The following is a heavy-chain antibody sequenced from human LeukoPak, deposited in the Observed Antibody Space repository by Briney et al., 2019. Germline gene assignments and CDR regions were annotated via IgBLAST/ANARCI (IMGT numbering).Heavy chain of an antibody. D-gene: IGHD3-22*01. J-gene: IGHJ4*02. V-gene: IGHV1-69*10. CDR3: ARVFYHDSSPYFARSIPTADY. CDR2: VIPTLDIA. Sequence: SVKVSCKASGGNFSSSSFSWVRQAPGQGLEWMGGVIPTLDIAHYAQKFQGRVTITADKSTSTAYMELSSLRSEDTAVYFCARVFYHDSSPYFARSIPTADYWGQGTLVTVSS. CDR1: GGNFSSSS.